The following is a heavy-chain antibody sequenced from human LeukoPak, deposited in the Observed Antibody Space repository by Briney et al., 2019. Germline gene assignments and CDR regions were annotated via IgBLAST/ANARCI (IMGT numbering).Heavy chain of an antibody. J-gene: IGHJ4*02. CDR2: IVVGSGNT. CDR3: AASIVGATQGDY. CDR1: GFTFTSSA. D-gene: IGHD1-26*01. V-gene: IGHV1-58*01. Sequence: ASVKVSCKASGFTFTSSAVQWVRQARGQRLEWIGWIVVGSGNTNYAQKFQERVTIIRDMSTSTAYMELSSLRSEDTAVYYCAASIVGATQGDYWGQGTLVTVSS.